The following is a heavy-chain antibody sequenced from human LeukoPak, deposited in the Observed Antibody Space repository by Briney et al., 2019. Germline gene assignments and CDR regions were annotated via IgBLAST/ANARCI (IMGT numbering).Heavy chain of an antibody. D-gene: IGHD6-13*01. CDR2: INPNSGGT. CDR3: ARDRLQIAAESHGMDV. Sequence: ASVKVSCKASGYTFTGYYMHWVRQAPGQGLEWMGWINPNSGGTNYAQKFQGRVTMTRDTSTSTAYMELSRLRSDDTAVYYCARDRLQIAAESHGMDVWGQGTTVTVSS. J-gene: IGHJ6*02. CDR1: GYTFTGYY. V-gene: IGHV1-2*02.